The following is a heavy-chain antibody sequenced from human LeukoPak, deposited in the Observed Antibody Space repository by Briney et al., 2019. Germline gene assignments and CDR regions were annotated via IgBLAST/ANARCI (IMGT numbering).Heavy chain of an antibody. V-gene: IGHV3-53*01. J-gene: IGHJ4*02. CDR3: AKNTPIDYGSGIGYFDY. D-gene: IGHD3-10*01. CDR1: GFTVSSNY. Sequence: PGGSLRLSCAASGFTVSSNYMSWVRQAPGKGLEWVSVIYSGGTTYYSDSVRGRFTISRDNSKNTLYLQMNSLTADDTAVYYCAKNTPIDYGSGIGYFDYWGQGTLVAVSS. CDR2: IYSGGTT.